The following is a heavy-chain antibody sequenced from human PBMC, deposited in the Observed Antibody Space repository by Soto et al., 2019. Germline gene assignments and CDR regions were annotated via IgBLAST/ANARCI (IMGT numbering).Heavy chain of an antibody. D-gene: IGHD2-15*01. J-gene: IGHJ1*01. CDR1: GGSIYTGGYS. CDR2: IHHSAST. V-gene: IGHV4-30-2*01. CDR3: ASATAVRPNVLSC. Sequence: PSETLSLTCAVSGGSIYTGGYSWSWIRQPPGKGLEWIGYIHHSASTYYNPSLKSRVTISADRSKNQFSLKFISVPAADTAVYYGASATAVRPNVLSCWGQGILVTLSS.